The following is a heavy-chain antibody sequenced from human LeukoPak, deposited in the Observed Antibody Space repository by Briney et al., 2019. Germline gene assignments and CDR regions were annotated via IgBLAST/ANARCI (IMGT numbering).Heavy chain of an antibody. CDR1: GFTVSSNY. J-gene: IGHJ4*02. CDR2: ISGSGGST. CDR3: AIRTRGSYFDY. Sequence: GGSLRLSCAASGFTVSSNYMSWVRRAPGKGLEWVSGISGSGGSTYYPDSVKGRFTISRDNSKNTLYLQLNSLRAEDTAVYYCAIRTRGSYFDYWGQGTLVTVSS. D-gene: IGHD1-26*01. V-gene: IGHV3-23*01.